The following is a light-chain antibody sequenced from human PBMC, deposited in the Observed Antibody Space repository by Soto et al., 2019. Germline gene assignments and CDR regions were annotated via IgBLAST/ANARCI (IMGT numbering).Light chain of an antibody. J-gene: IGKJ2*01. CDR3: QQYNICPPYT. V-gene: IGKV3-15*01. Sequence: EIVMTQSPPTLSVSPGERATLYCKASQRISSNLAWYQQKPGQPPRLLIYGASTRATGIPARFSGSGSGTEFTLSISGLQSEDFALYYCQQYNICPPYTFGQGTKLEIK. CDR1: QRISSN. CDR2: GAS.